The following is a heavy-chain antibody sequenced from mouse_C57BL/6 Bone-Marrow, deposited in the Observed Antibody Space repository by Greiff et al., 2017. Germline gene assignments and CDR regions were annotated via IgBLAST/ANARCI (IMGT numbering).Heavy chain of an antibody. D-gene: IGHD2-10*01. Sequence: QVQLKQSGAELVRPGTSVKVSCKASGYAFTNYLIEWVKQRPGQGLEWIGVINPGSGGTNYNEKFKGKATLTADKSSSTAYMQLSSLTSEDSAVYFCARPYYGNYYFDYWGQGTTLTVSS. CDR3: ARPYYGNYYFDY. CDR2: INPGSGGT. CDR1: GYAFTNYL. J-gene: IGHJ2*01. V-gene: IGHV1-54*01.